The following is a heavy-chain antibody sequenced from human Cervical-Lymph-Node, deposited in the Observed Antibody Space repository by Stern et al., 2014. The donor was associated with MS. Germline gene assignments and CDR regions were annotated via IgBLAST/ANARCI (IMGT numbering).Heavy chain of an antibody. CDR2: IIPIFGTA. J-gene: IGHJ4*02. CDR3: AYDFWSGPSY. CDR1: GGTFSNYG. V-gene: IGHV1-69*01. D-gene: IGHD3-3*01. Sequence: VQLVESVAEVKKPGSSVKVSCKASGGTFSNYGISWVRQAPGQGLVWMGGIIPIFGTANYAQKFQGRVTITADESTSTAYMELSSLRSEDTAVYYCAYDFWSGPSYWGQGTLVTVSS.